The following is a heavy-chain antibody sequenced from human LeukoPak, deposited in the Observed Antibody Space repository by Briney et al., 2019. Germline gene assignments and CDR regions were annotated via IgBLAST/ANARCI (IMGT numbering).Heavy chain of an antibody. CDR2: IYSGGST. CDR1: GFTVSSNY. Sequence: GGSLRLSCAASGFTVSSNYMSWVRQAPGKGLEWVSVIYSGGSTYYADSVKGRFTISRDNSKNTLYLQMNSLRAEDTAVYYCAKAPRDSSGYFLFCFDYWGQGTLVTVSS. CDR3: AKAPRDSSGYFLFCFDY. V-gene: IGHV3-53*01. J-gene: IGHJ4*02. D-gene: IGHD3-22*01.